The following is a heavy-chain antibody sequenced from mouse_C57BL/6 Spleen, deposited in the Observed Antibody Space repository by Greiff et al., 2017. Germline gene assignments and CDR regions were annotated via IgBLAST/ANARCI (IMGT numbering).Heavy chain of an antibody. CDR3: ARQSDYDGGCFDY. CDR2: ISSGGSYT. D-gene: IGHD2-4*01. V-gene: IGHV5-6*01. J-gene: IGHJ2*01. CDR1: GFTFSSYG. Sequence: EVMLVESGGDLVKPGGSLKLSCAASGFTFSSYGMSWVRQTPDKRLEWVATISSGGSYTYYPDSVKGRFTISRDNAKNTLYLQMSSLKSEDTAMYYCARQSDYDGGCFDYWGQGTTLTVSS.